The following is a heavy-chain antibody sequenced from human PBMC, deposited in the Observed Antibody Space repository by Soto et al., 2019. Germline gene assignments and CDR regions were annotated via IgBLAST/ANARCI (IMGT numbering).Heavy chain of an antibody. CDR3: ARARGYYYYYMDV. V-gene: IGHV4-4*03. J-gene: IGHJ6*03. CDR2: IYHSGST. Sequence: PETLSLTCAVSIGSISSSNWWSWVRQPPGKGLEWIGEIYHSGSTNYNPSLKSRVTISVDKSKNQFSLKLSSVTAADTAVYYCARARGYYYYYMDVWGKGTTVTVS. CDR1: IGSISSSNW. D-gene: IGHD3-10*01.